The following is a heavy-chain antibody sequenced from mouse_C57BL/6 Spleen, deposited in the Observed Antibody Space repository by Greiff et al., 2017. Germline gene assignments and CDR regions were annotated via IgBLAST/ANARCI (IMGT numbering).Heavy chain of an antibody. Sequence: EVKVEESEGGLVQPGSSMKLSCTASGFTFSDYYMAWVRQVPEKGLEWVANINYDGSSTYYLDSLKSRFIISRDNAKNILYLQMSSLKSEDTATYYCARDGDYGSSYDYAMDYWGQGTSVTVSS. CDR1: GFTFSDYY. D-gene: IGHD1-1*01. CDR3: ARDGDYGSSYDYAMDY. CDR2: INYDGSST. J-gene: IGHJ4*01. V-gene: IGHV5-16*01.